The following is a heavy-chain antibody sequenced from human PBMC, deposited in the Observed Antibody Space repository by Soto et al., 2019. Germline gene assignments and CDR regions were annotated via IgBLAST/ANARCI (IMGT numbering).Heavy chain of an antibody. V-gene: IGHV4-59*12. CDR1: GGSTSSYY. Sequence: PSETLSLTCTVSGGSTSSYYWSWIRQPPGKRLEWIGYIYYSGSTNYNPSLKSRVDISIDTSKKQFSLKLSSVTVADTAVYYCARLPTIFGATGHVVDVWGQGTTVTVSS. CDR3: ARLPTIFGATGHVVDV. CDR2: IYYSGST. D-gene: IGHD3-3*01. J-gene: IGHJ6*02.